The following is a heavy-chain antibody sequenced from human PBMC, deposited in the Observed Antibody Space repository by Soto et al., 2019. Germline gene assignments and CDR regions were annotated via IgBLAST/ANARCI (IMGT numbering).Heavy chain of an antibody. V-gene: IGHV4-31*03. J-gene: IGHJ4*02. D-gene: IGHD3-22*01. CDR3: ARVTLPYYYDSSGYHTTPHFDY. Sequence: ASETLSLTCTVSGGSISSGGYYWSWIRQHPGKGLEWIGYIYYSGSTYYNPSLKSRVTISVDTSKNQFSLKLSSVTAADTAVYYCARVTLPYYYDSSGYHTTPHFDYWGQGTLVTVSS. CDR1: GGSISSGGYY. CDR2: IYYSGST.